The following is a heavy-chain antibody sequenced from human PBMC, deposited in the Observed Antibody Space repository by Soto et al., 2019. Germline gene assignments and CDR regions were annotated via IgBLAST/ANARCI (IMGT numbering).Heavy chain of an antibody. CDR1: GGTFSSYT. J-gene: IGHJ5*02. CDR2: IIPILGIA. Sequence: QVQLVQSGAEVKKPGSSVKVSCKASGGTFSSYTISWVRQAPGQGLEWMGRIIPILGIANYAQKFQGRVTITADKSTSTAYMELSSLRSEDTAVYYCASCGMITFGESSWFDPWGQGTLVTVSS. V-gene: IGHV1-69*02. CDR3: ASCGMITFGESSWFDP. D-gene: IGHD3-16*01.